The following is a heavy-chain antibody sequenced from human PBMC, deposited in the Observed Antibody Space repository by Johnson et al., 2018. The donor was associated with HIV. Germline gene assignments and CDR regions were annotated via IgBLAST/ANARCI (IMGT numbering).Heavy chain of an antibody. D-gene: IGHD1-1*01. CDR1: GLNFSDYG. CDR3: ARDLAGTERGNAFDI. V-gene: IGHV3-30-3*01. J-gene: IGHJ3*02. Sequence: QVQLVESGGGVVQPGRSVRLSCAASGLNFSDYGMHWVRQAPGKGLEWVAVISFDGSNKYYADSVKGRFPISRDNSKNTLYLQMNSLRAEDTAVYYCARDLAGTERGNAFDIWGQGTMVTVSS. CDR2: ISFDGSNK.